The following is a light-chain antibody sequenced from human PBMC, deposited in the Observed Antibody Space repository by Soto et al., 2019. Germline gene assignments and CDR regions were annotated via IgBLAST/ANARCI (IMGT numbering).Light chain of an antibody. CDR2: GAS. V-gene: IGKV3-15*01. J-gene: IGKJ1*01. Sequence: IVVTQSPATLSVSAGERVTRSCRASQSVSSSLAWYQQRPGQAPRLLIYGASTRATGIPARFSGSGSGTEFTLTISSLQSEDFAVYYCQQYNNWPQTFGQGTKVDIK. CDR3: QQYNNWPQT. CDR1: QSVSSS.